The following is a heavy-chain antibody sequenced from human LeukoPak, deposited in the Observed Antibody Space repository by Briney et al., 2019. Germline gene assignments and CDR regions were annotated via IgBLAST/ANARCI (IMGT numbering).Heavy chain of an antibody. Sequence: SVKVSCKASGGTFSSYAISWVRQAPGQGLEWMGGIIPIFGTANYAQKFQGRVTITADKSTSTAYMELSSLRSEDTAVYYCATLGYCSGGSCYSGDASHWFDPWGQGTLVTVSS. CDR2: IIPIFGTA. J-gene: IGHJ5*02. CDR3: ATLGYCSGGSCYSGDASHWFDP. V-gene: IGHV1-69*06. CDR1: GGTFSSYA. D-gene: IGHD2-15*01.